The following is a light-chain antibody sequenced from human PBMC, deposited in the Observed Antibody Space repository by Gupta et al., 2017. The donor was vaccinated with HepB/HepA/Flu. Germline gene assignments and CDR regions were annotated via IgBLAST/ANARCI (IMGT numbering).Light chain of an antibody. CDR3: QVWDSSTPVI. V-gene: IGLV3-9*01. J-gene: IGLJ2*01. Sequence: SYELTQPLSVSVALGQTARITCGGNNLGSKNVHWYQQRPGQAPVVVIYRDFNRPSGIPERFSGSKSGTTATLTITRAQTGDEADYYCQVWDSSTPVIFGGGTKLTGL. CDR1: NLGSKN. CDR2: RDF.